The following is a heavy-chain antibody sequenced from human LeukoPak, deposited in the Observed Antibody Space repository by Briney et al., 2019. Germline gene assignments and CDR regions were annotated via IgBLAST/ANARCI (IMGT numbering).Heavy chain of an antibody. D-gene: IGHD1-14*01. CDR3: ARETQVTARYYYGMDV. V-gene: IGHV3-66*01. J-gene: IGHJ6*02. CDR1: GFTVSSNY. Sequence: GGSLRLSCAASGFTVSSNYMSWVRQAPGKGLEWVSVIYSGGSTYYADSVKGRFTISRDNSENTLYLQMSSLRAEDTAVYYCARETQVTARYYYGMDVWGQGTTVTVSS. CDR2: IYSGGST.